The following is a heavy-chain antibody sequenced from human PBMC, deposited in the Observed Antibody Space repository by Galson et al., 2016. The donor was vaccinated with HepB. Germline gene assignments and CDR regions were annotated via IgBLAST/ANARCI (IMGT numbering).Heavy chain of an antibody. V-gene: IGHV3-23*01. D-gene: IGHD2-15*01. CDR2: ISGNGGGT. CDR1: AFNFKDYI. Sequence: SLRLSCAVSAFNFKDYIMSWVRQTPGKGLEWVSLISGNGGGTYYIDSVKGRFTISRDNSKNTLYLQMNSLGADDTAVYYCAKWWPDVVFSGGPIIPELYGMDVWGQGTTVIVSS. CDR3: AKWWPDVVFSGGPIIPELYGMDV. J-gene: IGHJ6*02.